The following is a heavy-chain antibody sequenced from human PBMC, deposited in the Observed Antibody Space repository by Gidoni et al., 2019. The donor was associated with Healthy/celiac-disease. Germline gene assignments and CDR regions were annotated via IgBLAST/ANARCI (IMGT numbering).Heavy chain of an antibody. V-gene: IGHV4-34*01. CDR1: GGSFSGYY. CDR3: ARGLKQQD. J-gene: IGHJ4*02. Sequence: QVQLQQWGAGLLKPSETLSLTCAVYGGSFSGYYWSWIRQPPGKGLEWIGEINHSGSTNYNPSLKSRVTISVDTSKNQFSLKLSSVTAADTAVYYCARGLKQQDWGQGTLVTVSS. CDR2: INHSGST. D-gene: IGHD6-13*01.